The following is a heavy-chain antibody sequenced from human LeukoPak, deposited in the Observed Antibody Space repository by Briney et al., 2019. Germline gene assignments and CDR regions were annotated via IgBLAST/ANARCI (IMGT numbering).Heavy chain of an antibody. J-gene: IGHJ4*02. CDR2: INPSGGST. Sequence: ASVKVSCKASGYTFTSYYIHWVRQAPGQGLEWMGRINPSGGSTSYAQKFQGRVTMTRDTSTSTVYMELSSLRSEDTAVYYCARARSGYSSGWYQFTYWGQGTLVTVSS. D-gene: IGHD6-19*01. CDR1: GYTFTSYY. V-gene: IGHV1-46*01. CDR3: ARARSGYSSGWYQFTY.